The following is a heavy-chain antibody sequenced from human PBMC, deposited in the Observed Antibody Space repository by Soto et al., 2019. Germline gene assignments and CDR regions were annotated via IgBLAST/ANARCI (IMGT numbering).Heavy chain of an antibody. CDR2: IIPIFGTA. V-gene: IGHV1-69*13. CDR3: VKDNLHSGSYENWYFDL. CDR1: GGTFSSYA. Sequence: SVKVSCKASGGTFSSYAISWVRQAPGQRLEWMGGIIPIFGTANYAQKFQGRVTITADESKNTLFLEMSSLRPEDTAVYYCVKDNLHSGSYENWYFDLWGRGTLVTVSS. J-gene: IGHJ2*01. D-gene: IGHD1-26*01.